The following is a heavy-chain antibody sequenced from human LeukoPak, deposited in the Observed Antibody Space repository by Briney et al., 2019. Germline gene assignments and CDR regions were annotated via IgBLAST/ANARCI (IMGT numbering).Heavy chain of an antibody. CDR2: IINDGSGT. CDR3: VRGGWNHAMDV. Sequence: GGSLRLSCAASAFTFRDYWIHWVRQAPGKGLVWVSCIINDGSGTTYADSVKGRFTVSRDNAKNTVSLQMNSLRVEDTAVYYCVRGGWNHAMDVWGRGTTVTVSS. D-gene: IGHD1-1*01. V-gene: IGHV3-74*01. J-gene: IGHJ6*02. CDR1: AFTFRDYW.